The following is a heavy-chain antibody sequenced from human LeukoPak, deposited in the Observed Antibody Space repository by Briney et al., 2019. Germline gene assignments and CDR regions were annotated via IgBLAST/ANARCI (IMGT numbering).Heavy chain of an antibody. D-gene: IGHD2-21*02. CDR3: ARVLNSRCRRGGNCYSEFDRWFDP. V-gene: IGHV1-8*01. Sequence: ASVKVSCKASGYTFTSYDINWVRQATGQGLEWMGWMNPNSGNTGYAQKFQGRVTMTRNTSISTAYMVLSSLRSEDTAVYYCARVLNSRCRRGGNCYSEFDRWFDPWGQGTLVTVSS. CDR1: GYTFTSYD. CDR2: MNPNSGNT. J-gene: IGHJ5*02.